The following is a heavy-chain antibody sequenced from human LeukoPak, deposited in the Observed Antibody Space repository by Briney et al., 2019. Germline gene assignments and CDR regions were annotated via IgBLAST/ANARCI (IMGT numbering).Heavy chain of an antibody. Sequence: GGSLRLSCAASGFTFSSYAMSWVRQALGKGLEWVSAISCCGGSPYYAGSVKVRFTISRDNSKHTLYLQMHSLRAEDTAVHYYAKENLDSSVYYYVGGFDIWGQGTMVTVSS. J-gene: IGHJ3*02. D-gene: IGHD3-22*01. CDR2: ISCCGGSP. CDR1: GFTFSSYA. V-gene: IGHV3-23*01. CDR3: AKENLDSSVYYYVGGFDI.